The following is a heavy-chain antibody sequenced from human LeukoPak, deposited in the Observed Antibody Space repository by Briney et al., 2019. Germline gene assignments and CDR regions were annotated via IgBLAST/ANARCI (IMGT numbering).Heavy chain of an antibody. D-gene: IGHD3-9*01. CDR3: ARGGDGDISTGLVFDY. CDR2: IIPIFGTA. Sequence: GASVKVSCKASGGTFSSYAISWVRQAPGQGLEWMGGIIPIFGTANYAQKFQGRVTITADESTSTAYMELSSLRSEDTAVYYCARGGDGDISTGLVFDYWGQGTLVTVPS. CDR1: GGTFSSYA. V-gene: IGHV1-69*13. J-gene: IGHJ4*02.